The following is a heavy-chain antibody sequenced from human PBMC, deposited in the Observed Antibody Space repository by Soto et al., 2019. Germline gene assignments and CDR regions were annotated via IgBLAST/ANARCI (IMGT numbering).Heavy chain of an antibody. V-gene: IGHV3-30*03. Sequence: GGSLRLSCAAFGFTFSSYGMHWVRQAPGKGLEWVALISYDGRNKFYADSVRGRFAISRDNAKSILYLQMDSLRADDTSFYFCARDKFSDIVATNRYYYGMDVWGQGTTITVSS. J-gene: IGHJ6*02. D-gene: IGHD5-12*01. CDR1: GFTFSSYG. CDR2: ISYDGRNK. CDR3: ARDKFSDIVATNRYYYGMDV.